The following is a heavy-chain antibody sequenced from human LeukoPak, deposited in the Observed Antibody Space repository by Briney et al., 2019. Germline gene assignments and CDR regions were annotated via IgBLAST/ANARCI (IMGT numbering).Heavy chain of an antibody. D-gene: IGHD6-13*01. CDR2: VYSGGST. CDR1: TFTVSVNY. CDR3: ALGVPSSS. Sequence: PGGSLRLSCAASTFTVSVNYITCVRQAPGKGLEWVSVVYSGGSTYYADSVKGRFTISRDSSKNTLYLQMNSRRAEDTAVYYCALGVPSSSWGQGTLVTVSS. V-gene: IGHV3-66*01. J-gene: IGHJ4*02.